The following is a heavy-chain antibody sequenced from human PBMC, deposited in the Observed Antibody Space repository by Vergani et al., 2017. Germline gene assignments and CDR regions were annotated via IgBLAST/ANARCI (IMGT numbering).Heavy chain of an antibody. CDR3: AKGVVVMARDAFDI. CDR1: GYTFTIYY. J-gene: IGHJ3*02. CDR2: INPSGGTT. D-gene: IGHD2-21*01. V-gene: IGHV1-46*01. Sequence: QVQLVQSGAEVKKPGASVKVSCKASGYTFTIYYVHWVRQAPGQGLEWMGIINPSGGTTSYAQKFQGRVTMTRDTSTSTVYMELSSLRSEDTAVYYCAKGVVVMARDAFDIWGQGTMVTVSS.